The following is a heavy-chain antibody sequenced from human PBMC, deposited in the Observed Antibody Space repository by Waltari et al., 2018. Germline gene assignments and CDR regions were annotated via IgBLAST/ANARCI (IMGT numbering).Heavy chain of an antibody. Sequence: QVQLVQSGAEVKKPGSSVKVSCKASGGTFSSYTISWVRQAPGQGLEWMGRIIPILGIANYAQKFQGRVTITADKSTSTAYMELSSLRSEDTAVYYCASALGYCSGGSCFYGMDVWGQGTTVTVSS. V-gene: IGHV1-69*02. J-gene: IGHJ6*02. CDR1: GGTFSSYT. CDR3: ASALGYCSGGSCFYGMDV. CDR2: IIPILGIA. D-gene: IGHD2-15*01.